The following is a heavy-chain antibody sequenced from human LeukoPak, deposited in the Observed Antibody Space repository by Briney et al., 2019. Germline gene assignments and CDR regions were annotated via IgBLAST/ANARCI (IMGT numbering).Heavy chain of an antibody. V-gene: IGHV4-39*07. CDR1: GASISSIRHY. CDR2: ISYSGST. J-gene: IGHJ4*02. D-gene: IGHD2-21*02. Sequence: TPSETLSLTCSVSGASISSIRHYWGWLRQPPGKGLEWIGTISYSGSTYYNPSLKSRVTISIDTSKNQFSLNLSSVTAADTAVYYCACSGGDCYRQDWGQGTLVTVSS. CDR3: ACSGGDCYRQD.